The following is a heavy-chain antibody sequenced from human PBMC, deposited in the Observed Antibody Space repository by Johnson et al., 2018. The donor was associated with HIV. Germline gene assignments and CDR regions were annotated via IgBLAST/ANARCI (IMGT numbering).Heavy chain of an antibody. CDR1: GFTFSDYY. D-gene: IGHD3-10*01. CDR2: MYSGGST. J-gene: IGHJ3*02. CDR3: ARGHMVRGVTHAFDI. Sequence: VQLVESGGGLVQPGRSLRLSCAASGFTFSDYYMSWIRQAPGKGLEWVSVMYSGGSTYYADSVKGRFTISRDNSKNTLYLQMNSLRAEDTAVYYCARGHMVRGVTHAFDIWGQGTMVTVSS. V-gene: IGHV3-66*01.